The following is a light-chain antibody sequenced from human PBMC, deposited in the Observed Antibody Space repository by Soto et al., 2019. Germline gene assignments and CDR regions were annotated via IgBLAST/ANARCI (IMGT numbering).Light chain of an antibody. CDR3: SSYAGSNPSYV. J-gene: IGLJ1*01. CDR1: SSDVGGYNY. Sequence: QSALTQPPSASGSPGQSVTISCTGTSSDVGGYNYVPWYQQHPGKAPKLMIYEVSKRPSGVPDRFSGSKSGNTASLTVSGLQAEDEADYYCSSYAGSNPSYVFGTGTKLTVL. CDR2: EVS. V-gene: IGLV2-8*01.